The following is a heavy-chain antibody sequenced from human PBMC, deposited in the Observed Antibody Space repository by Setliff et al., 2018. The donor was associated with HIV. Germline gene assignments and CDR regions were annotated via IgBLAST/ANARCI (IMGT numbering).Heavy chain of an antibody. V-gene: IGHV4-59*08. CDR1: GVSISSHY. CDR2: IYYSGST. J-gene: IGHJ6*03. CDR3: ARPYSSSSYYYYHMDV. Sequence: PSETLSLTCTVSGVSISSHYWSWIRQPPGKGLEWIGTIYYSGSTYYNPSLKSRVTISVDTSKNQFSLKLSSVTAADTAVYYCARPYSSSSYYYYHMDVWGKGTAVTVSS. D-gene: IGHD6-6*01.